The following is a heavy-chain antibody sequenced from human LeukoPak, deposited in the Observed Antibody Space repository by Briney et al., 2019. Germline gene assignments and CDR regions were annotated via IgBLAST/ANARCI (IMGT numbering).Heavy chain of an antibody. J-gene: IGHJ6*02. CDR3: ARSAARLRYYYAMDV. Sequence: GGSLRLSCAASGFSVSNTYMSWVRQAPGKGLEWVSVISIGDSGISSSYADSVKRRFTSSRRNSKNTLYLQMSSLRAEDTAVYFCARSAARLRYYYAMDVWGQGTTVTV. V-gene: IGHV3-53*04. D-gene: IGHD6-6*01. CDR2: ISIGDSGISS. CDR1: GFSVSNTY.